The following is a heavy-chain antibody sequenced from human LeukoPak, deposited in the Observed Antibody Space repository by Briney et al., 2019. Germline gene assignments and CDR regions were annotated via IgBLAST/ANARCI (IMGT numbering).Heavy chain of an antibody. V-gene: IGHV3-21*01. J-gene: IGHJ4*02. CDR3: AREIAVDPTFYL. Sequence: PGGSLRLSCAASGFTFSSYSMNWVRQAPGKRLEWVSSISSSSNYIYYADSVKGRFTISRDNAKNSLYLQMKSLGAEDTAVFYWAREIAVDPTFYLWGQGTLGTVSS. D-gene: IGHD6-19*01. CDR1: GFTFSSYS. CDR2: ISSSSNYI.